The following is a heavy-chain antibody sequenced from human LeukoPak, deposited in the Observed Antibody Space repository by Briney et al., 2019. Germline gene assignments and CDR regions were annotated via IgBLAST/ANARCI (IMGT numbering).Heavy chain of an antibody. Sequence: GSLRLSCAASGFTFSSYAMSWVRQAPGKGLEWVSAISGSGGSTYYADSVKGRFTISRDNSKNTLYLQMNSLRAEDTAVYYCVKDQLYCSGGSCYEDYYGMDVWGQGTTVTVSS. CDR3: VKDQLYCSGGSCYEDYYGMDV. CDR2: ISGSGGST. V-gene: IGHV3-23*01. J-gene: IGHJ6*02. D-gene: IGHD2-15*01. CDR1: GFTFSSYA.